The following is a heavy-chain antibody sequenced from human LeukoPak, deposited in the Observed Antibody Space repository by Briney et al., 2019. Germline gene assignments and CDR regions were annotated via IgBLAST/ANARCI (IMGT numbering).Heavy chain of an antibody. V-gene: IGHV3-74*01. CDR2: INSDGSTT. D-gene: IGHD3-16*01. CDR1: GFTFSNYR. CDR3: ASSYYDSKLPVY. Sequence: GRSLRLSCAASGFTFSNYRMHWVRHAPGKGLVWVSRINSDGSTTTYAGSVKGRFTISRDNAKDTLHRHMTSLRAGDTAWNYWASSYYDSKLPVYWGQGTLATVSS. J-gene: IGHJ4*02.